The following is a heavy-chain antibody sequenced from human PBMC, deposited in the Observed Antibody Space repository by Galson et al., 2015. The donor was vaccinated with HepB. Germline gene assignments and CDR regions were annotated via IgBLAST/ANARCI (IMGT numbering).Heavy chain of an antibody. CDR1: GYTFTSYD. Sequence: SVKVSCKASGYTFTSYDINWARQATGQGLEWMGWMNPNSEKTGYAQKFQGRVTMTRNTSITTAYMELSSLRSEDTAVYYCARVIRNGGSFHWGQGTLVTVSS. J-gene: IGHJ4*02. D-gene: IGHD2-15*01. CDR3: ARVIRNGGSFH. V-gene: IGHV1-8*01. CDR2: MNPNSEKT.